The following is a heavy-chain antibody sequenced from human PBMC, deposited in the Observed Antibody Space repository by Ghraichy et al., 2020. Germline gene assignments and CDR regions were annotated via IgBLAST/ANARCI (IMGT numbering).Heavy chain of an antibody. V-gene: IGHV4-30-4*01. CDR1: GGSISSGDYY. D-gene: IGHD2-8*01. Sequence: SETLSLTCTVSGGSISSGDYYWSWIRQPPGKGLEWIGYIYYSGSTYYNPSLKSRVTISVDTSKNQFSLKLSSVTAADTAVYYCARGGAPYCTNGVCYTDYYYGMDVWGQGTTVTVSS. CDR2: IYYSGST. J-gene: IGHJ6*02. CDR3: ARGGAPYCTNGVCYTDYYYGMDV.